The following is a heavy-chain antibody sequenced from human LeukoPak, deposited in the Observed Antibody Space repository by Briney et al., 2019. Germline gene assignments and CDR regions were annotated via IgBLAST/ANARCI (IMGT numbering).Heavy chain of an antibody. J-gene: IGHJ4*02. CDR2: IYYSGST. CDR3: ARSWGPVDTAMGS. CDR1: GGSISSYY. Sequence: PSETLSLTCTVSGGSISSYYWSWIRQPPGKGLEWIGYIYYSGSTNYNPSLKSRVTISVDTSKNQFSLKLSSVTAADTAVYYCARSWGPVDTAMGSWGQGTLVTVSS. V-gene: IGHV4-59*01. D-gene: IGHD5-18*01.